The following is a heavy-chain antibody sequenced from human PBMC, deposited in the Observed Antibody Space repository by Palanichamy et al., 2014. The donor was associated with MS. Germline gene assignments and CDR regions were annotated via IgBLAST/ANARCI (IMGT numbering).Heavy chain of an antibody. CDR3: AEPMTG. V-gene: IGHV3-7*01. D-gene: IGHD1-14*01. Sequence: EVQLVESGGGLVQPGGSLRLSCAASGFTFTRHWLTWVRQAPGKGLEWVANINQDGSEKYYVDSVKGRFTISRDNAKNSLYLQMNSLRAEGTAVYYCAEPMTGWGQGTQVTVSS. J-gene: IGHJ4*02. CDR2: INQDGSEK. CDR1: GFTFTRHW.